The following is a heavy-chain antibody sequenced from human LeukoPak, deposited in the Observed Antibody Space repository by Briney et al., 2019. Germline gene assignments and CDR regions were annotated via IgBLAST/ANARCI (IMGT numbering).Heavy chain of an antibody. J-gene: IGHJ4*02. CDR2: INPNSGGT. D-gene: IGHD3-10*01. V-gene: IGHV1-2*02. CDR1: GYTFTGYY. Sequence: ASVKVSCKASGYTFTGYYMHWARQAPGQGLEWMGWINPNSGGTNYAQKFQGRVTMTRDTSISTAYMELSRLRSDDTAVYYCARVPRYGSGSLFDYWGQGTLVTVSS. CDR3: ARVPRYGSGSLFDY.